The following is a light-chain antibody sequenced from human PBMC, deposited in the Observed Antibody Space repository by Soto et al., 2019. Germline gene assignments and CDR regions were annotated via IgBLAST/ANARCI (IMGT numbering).Light chain of an antibody. J-gene: IGLJ1*01. Sequence: QSALTQPASVSGSPGQSITISCTGTGSDVGAYNYVSWYQQHPDKAPKLMIYDVSDRPSGVSNRFSGSKSGNTASLTISGLQAEDEADYYGTSFTSSSTLYVFGAGTKVTVL. CDR2: DVS. CDR3: TSFTSSSTLYV. CDR1: GSDVGAYNY. V-gene: IGLV2-14*01.